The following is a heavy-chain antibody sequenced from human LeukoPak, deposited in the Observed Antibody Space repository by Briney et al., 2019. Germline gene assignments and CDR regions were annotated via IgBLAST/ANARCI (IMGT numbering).Heavy chain of an antibody. Sequence: SETLSLTCAVSGGSISSGGYSWSWIRQPPGKGLEWIGYIYHSGSTYYNPSLKSRVTISVDRSKNQFSLKLCSVTAADTAVYYCARLNFYGDYEIVDYWGQGALVTVSS. V-gene: IGHV4-30-2*01. CDR1: GGSISSGGYS. CDR2: IYHSGST. CDR3: ARLNFYGDYEIVDY. D-gene: IGHD4-17*01. J-gene: IGHJ4*02.